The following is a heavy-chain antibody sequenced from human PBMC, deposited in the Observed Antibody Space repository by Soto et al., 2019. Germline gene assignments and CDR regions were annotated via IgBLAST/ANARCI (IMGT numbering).Heavy chain of an antibody. V-gene: IGHV1-69*13. D-gene: IGHD3-22*01. J-gene: IGHJ4*02. CDR2: IIPIFGTA. Sequence: SVKVSCKASGGTFIIYAISLVRQAPGQGLEWMGGIIPIFGTANYAQKFQGRVTITADESTSTAYMELSSLRSEDTAVYYCASPLTYYYDSSGFVLFYWGQGTLVTVSS. CDR3: ASPLTYYYDSSGFVLFY. CDR1: GGTFIIYA.